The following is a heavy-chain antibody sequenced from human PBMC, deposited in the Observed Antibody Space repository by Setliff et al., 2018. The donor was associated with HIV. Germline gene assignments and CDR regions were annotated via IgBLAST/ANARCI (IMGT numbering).Heavy chain of an antibody. CDR2: FMYTDIHYVNYLN. V-gene: IGHV4-31*11. J-gene: IGHJ4*02. D-gene: IGHD5-18*01. Sequence: PSETLSLTCAVSGASFVGDNHWSWIRQTPERGLEWIAYFMYTDIHYVNYLNYRNPSLASRLSISVDKSKNQFSLTLSSVTAADTAVYYCARARGDSYGYWEWWETGENFDYWGQGALVTVSS. CDR1: GASFVGDNH. CDR3: ARARGDSYGYWEWWETGENFDY.